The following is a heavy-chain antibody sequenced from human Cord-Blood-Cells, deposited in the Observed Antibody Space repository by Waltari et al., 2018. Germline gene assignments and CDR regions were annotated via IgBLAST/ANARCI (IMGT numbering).Heavy chain of an antibody. CDR1: GYTFTGYY. CDR2: INPNRSGT. Sequence: QVQLVQSGAEVKKPGASVKVSCKASGYTFTGYYMHWVRQAPGQGLEWMGWINPNRSGTNYAQKLQGWVTMTRDTSISTAYMGLSRLRSDDTAVYYCARGRDYDAFDIWGQGTMVTVSS. CDR3: ARGRDYDAFDI. J-gene: IGHJ3*02. V-gene: IGHV1-2*04. D-gene: IGHD3-10*01.